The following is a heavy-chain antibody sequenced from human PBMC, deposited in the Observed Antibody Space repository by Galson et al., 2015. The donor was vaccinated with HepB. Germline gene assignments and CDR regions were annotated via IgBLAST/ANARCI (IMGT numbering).Heavy chain of an antibody. J-gene: IGHJ4*02. D-gene: IGHD7-27*01. Sequence: SLRLSCAASGFIFSYYHMNWVRQAPGKGLEWVASISSDSRYTYYADSLKGRFTISRDNAKKSLYLQMNSLRADDTAVYYCVRDPPLGTPFDHWGQGTQVTVSS. CDR2: ISSDSRYT. V-gene: IGHV3-21*01. CDR1: GFIFSYYH. CDR3: VRDPPLGTPFDH.